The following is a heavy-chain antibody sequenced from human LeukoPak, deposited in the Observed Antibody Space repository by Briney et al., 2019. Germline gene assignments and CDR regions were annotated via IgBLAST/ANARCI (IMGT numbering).Heavy chain of an antibody. Sequence: SSETLSLTCTVSGGSISSSSYYWGWIRQPPGKGLEWIGSIYCSGSTNYNPSLKSRVTISVDRSKNQFSLKLSSVTAADTAVYYCAREVGSGDYYFDYWGQGTLVTVSS. J-gene: IGHJ4*02. D-gene: IGHD1-1*01. CDR3: AREVGSGDYYFDY. CDR2: IYCSGST. V-gene: IGHV4-39*07. CDR1: GGSISSSSYY.